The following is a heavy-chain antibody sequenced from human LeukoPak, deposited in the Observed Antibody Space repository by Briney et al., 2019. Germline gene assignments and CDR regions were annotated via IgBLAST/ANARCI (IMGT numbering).Heavy chain of an antibody. V-gene: IGHV1-18*01. CDR3: ARVLGGYFDWLLRRGDYYYGMDV. Sequence: ASVKVSCKASGYTFTSYGISWVRQAPGQGLEWMGWISAYNGNTNHAQKLQGRVTMTTDTSTSTAYMELRSLRSDDTAVYYCARVLGGYFDWLLRRGDYYYGMDVWGQGTTVTVSS. J-gene: IGHJ6*02. D-gene: IGHD3-9*01. CDR2: ISAYNGNT. CDR1: GYTFTSYG.